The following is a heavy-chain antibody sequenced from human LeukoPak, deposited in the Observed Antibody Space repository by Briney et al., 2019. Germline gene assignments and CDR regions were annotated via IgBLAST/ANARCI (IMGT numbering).Heavy chain of an antibody. V-gene: IGHV3-7*01. CDR1: GLTFSIHW. CDR2: INQDGSDK. Sequence: GGSLRLSCAASGLTFSIHWMNWVRQAPGKGLECVANINQDGSDKYYVDSVKGRFTISRDNTKNSLYLQMNSLRAEDTAVYYCVGGDYWGRGTLVTVSS. CDR3: VGGDY. J-gene: IGHJ4*02.